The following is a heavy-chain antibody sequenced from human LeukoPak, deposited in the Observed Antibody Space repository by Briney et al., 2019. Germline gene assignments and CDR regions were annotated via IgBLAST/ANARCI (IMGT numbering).Heavy chain of an antibody. Sequence: SETLSLTCAVYGGSFSDCYWSWIRQPPGKGLEWIGEINHSGSTNYNPSLKSRVTISVDTSKNQFSLKLSSVTAADTAVYYCARGVVDIVVVPADYYYYYYMDVWGKGTTVTVSS. D-gene: IGHD2-2*03. CDR1: GGSFSDCY. J-gene: IGHJ6*03. CDR2: INHSGST. CDR3: ARGVVDIVVVPADYYYYYYMDV. V-gene: IGHV4-34*01.